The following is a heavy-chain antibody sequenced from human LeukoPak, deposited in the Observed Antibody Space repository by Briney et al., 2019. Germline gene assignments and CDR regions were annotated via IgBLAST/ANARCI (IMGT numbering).Heavy chain of an antibody. CDR2: INSSSSYI. CDR1: GFTFSSHS. J-gene: IGHJ4*02. Sequence: GGSLRLGCAASGFTFSSHSINWVREAPGKGLEWVSSINSSSSYIYYADSVKGRFTISRDNAKNSLYLQMNGLRAEDTAVYYCARGIASRIVVVPAAIDYWGQGTLVTVSS. D-gene: IGHD2-2*01. CDR3: ARGIASRIVVVPAAIDY. V-gene: IGHV3-21*01.